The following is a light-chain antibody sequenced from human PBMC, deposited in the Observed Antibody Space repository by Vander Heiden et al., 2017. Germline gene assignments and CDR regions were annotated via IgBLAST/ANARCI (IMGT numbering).Light chain of an antibody. CDR3: QQLTS. Sequence: DIQLTQSPSFLSASVGDRVTITCRASQGISSYLAWYQQKPGKAPKLLIYAASTLQSGVPSRFSGSGSGTEFTLTISSLQPEDFATYYCQQLTSFGPGTKVXIK. CDR1: QGISSY. V-gene: IGKV1-9*01. J-gene: IGKJ3*01. CDR2: AAS.